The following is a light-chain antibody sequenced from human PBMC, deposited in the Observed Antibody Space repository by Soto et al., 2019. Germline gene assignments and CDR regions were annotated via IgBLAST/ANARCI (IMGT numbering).Light chain of an antibody. CDR2: EVS. CDR1: SSDVGGYNY. CDR3: SSYAGSNLWV. J-gene: IGLJ3*02. V-gene: IGLV2-8*01. Sequence: QSALTQPPSASGSPGQSVTISCTGTSSDVGGYNYVSWYQQHPGKAPKLMIYEVSKRPSGGPDRFSGSKSGNTASLTVSGLQAEDEADYYCSSYAGSNLWVFGGGTKLTVL.